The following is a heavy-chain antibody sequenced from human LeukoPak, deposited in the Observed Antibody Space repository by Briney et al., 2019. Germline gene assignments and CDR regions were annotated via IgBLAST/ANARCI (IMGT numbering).Heavy chain of an antibody. CDR3: AGQWVVANTRRFAI. V-gene: IGHV4-38-2*02. J-gene: IGHJ3*02. Sequence: PSQTLSLTRTVAGPFISSAFYWVCLRQTPGKSLQWIGIIYSSGSTYYNPSLEGRVTVSTDSSKNQLSLKLSSVTAADTAVYYCAGQWVVANTRRFAIWGQGSRVTVSS. CDR2: IYSSGST. CDR1: GPFISSAFY. D-gene: IGHD5-12*01.